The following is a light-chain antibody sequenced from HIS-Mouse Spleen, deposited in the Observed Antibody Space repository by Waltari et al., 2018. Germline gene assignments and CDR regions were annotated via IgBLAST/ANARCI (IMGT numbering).Light chain of an antibody. CDR2: EDS. Sequence: SYELTQAPSVSVSPGQPARITCSGDALPKKYAYWYKQKSGQAPVLVIYEDSKRPSGIPERFSGSSSGTMATLTISGAQVEDEADYYCYSTDSSGNHRVFGGGTKLTVL. CDR3: YSTDSSGNHRV. CDR1: ALPKKY. V-gene: IGLV3-10*01. J-gene: IGLJ2*01.